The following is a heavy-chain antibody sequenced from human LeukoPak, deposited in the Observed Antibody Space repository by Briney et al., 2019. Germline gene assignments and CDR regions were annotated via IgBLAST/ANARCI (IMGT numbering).Heavy chain of an antibody. CDR3: TTGCSSTSCYGV. J-gene: IGHJ6*02. V-gene: IGHV3-15*01. D-gene: IGHD2-2*01. CDR2: IKSKTDGGTT. CDR1: GFTFRNAW. Sequence: MPGGSLRLSCAASGFTFRNAWMSGVRQAPRKGLEGVGRIKSKTDGGTTDYAAPVKGRFTISRDDSKNTLYLQMNSLKTEDTAVYYCTTGCSSTSCYGVWGQGTTVTVSS.